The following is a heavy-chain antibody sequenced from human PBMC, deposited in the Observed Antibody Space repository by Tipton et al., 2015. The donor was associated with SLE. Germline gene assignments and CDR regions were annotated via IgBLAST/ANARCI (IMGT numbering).Heavy chain of an antibody. Sequence: TLSLTCSVSGGSISSNYWIWIRQPPGKGLEWIGYISDGGGTYYNPSLKSRVTISVDTAKSQFSLRLTSVTAADTAVYYCARGLLTWRGAIVGVDVWGQGTTVNVSS. CDR2: ISDGGGT. V-gene: IGHV4-59*08. D-gene: IGHD2-21*01. J-gene: IGHJ6*02. CDR3: ARGLLTWRGAIVGVDV. CDR1: GGSISSNY.